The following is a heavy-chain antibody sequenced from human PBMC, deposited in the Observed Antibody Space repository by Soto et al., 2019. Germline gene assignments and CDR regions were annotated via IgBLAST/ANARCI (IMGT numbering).Heavy chain of an antibody. CDR2: IYHSGST. D-gene: IGHD2-15*01. Sequence: QLQLQESGSGLVKPSQTLSLTCAVSGGSISSGGYSWSWIRQPPGKGLEWIGYIYHSGSTYYNPSLQSRVTTSVDRSKNLFCLKLSSVTAADTAVYYCARDMGDCSGGSCYNWFDPWGQGTLVTVSS. V-gene: IGHV4-30-2*01. CDR1: GGSISSGGYS. CDR3: ARDMGDCSGGSCYNWFDP. J-gene: IGHJ5*02.